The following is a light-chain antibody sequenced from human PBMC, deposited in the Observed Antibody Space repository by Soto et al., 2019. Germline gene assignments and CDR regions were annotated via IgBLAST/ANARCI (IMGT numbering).Light chain of an antibody. CDR2: AAS. Sequence: DIQMTQSPSSLSASVGDRVTITCRASQSISSYLNWYQQKPGKAPKLLIYAASSLQSGVPSRFSGSGSGTDCTLTISSLQPEDFATYYCQQRYSTPRTFGGGTKLEIK. V-gene: IGKV1-39*01. CDR3: QQRYSTPRT. J-gene: IGKJ4*01. CDR1: QSISSY.